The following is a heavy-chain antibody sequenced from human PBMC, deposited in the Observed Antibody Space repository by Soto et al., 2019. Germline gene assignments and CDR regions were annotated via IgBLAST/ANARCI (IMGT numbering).Heavy chain of an antibody. Sequence: QVQLQESGPGLVKPSGTLSLTCAVSSGSISSSNWWSWVRQPPGKGLEWIGEIYHSGSTNYNPSLKRRVTISVDKSKNQFSLKLSSVTAADTAVYYCARGRIAAAGTEDYWGQGTLVTVSS. CDR1: SGSISSSNW. V-gene: IGHV4-4*02. D-gene: IGHD6-13*01. J-gene: IGHJ4*02. CDR2: IYHSGST. CDR3: ARGRIAAAGTEDY.